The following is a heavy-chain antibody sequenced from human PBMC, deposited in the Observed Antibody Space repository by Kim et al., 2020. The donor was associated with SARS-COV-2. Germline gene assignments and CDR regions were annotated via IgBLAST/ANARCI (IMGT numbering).Heavy chain of an antibody. J-gene: IGHJ4*02. CDR3: ARGSAAGGVCGTEDY. V-gene: IGHV3-30*04. CDR2: ISYDGSNK. CDR1: GFTFSSYA. Sequence: GGSLRLSCAASGFTFSSYAMHWVRQAPGKGLEWVAVISYDGSNKYYADSVKGRFTISRDNSKNTLYLQMNSLRAEDTAVYYCARGSAAGGVCGTEDYWGQGTLVTVSS. D-gene: IGHD2-15*01.